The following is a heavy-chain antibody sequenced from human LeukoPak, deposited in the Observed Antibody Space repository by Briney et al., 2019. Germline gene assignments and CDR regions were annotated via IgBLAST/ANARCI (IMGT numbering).Heavy chain of an antibody. CDR1: GFTFSSYW. Sequence: GGSLRLSGAASGFTFSSYWMHRVRQAPGKGLVWVSRIKSDGSTGYADSVKGRFTISRDNAKSTVSLQMNSLRVEDTGVYYCARAPSEIGGYYPEYFRHWGQGTLVTVSS. V-gene: IGHV3-74*01. D-gene: IGHD3-22*01. J-gene: IGHJ1*01. CDR2: IKSDGST. CDR3: ARAPSEIGGYYPEYFRH.